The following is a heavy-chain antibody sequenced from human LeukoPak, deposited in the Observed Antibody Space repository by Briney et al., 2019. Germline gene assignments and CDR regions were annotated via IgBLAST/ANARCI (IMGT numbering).Heavy chain of an antibody. CDR2: IYSSGSA. D-gene: IGHD1-1*01. Sequence: PSETLSLTCTVSGGSISGSYWSWTRQPPGKGLEWIGFIYSSGSANYNPSLRSRVTISVDTSKNHFSLKLRSVTAADTAVYYCARANDNCPPGYYYYYMDVWGKGTTVTVSS. V-gene: IGHV4-59*01. CDR1: GGSISGSY. J-gene: IGHJ6*03. CDR3: ARANDNCPPGYYYYYMDV.